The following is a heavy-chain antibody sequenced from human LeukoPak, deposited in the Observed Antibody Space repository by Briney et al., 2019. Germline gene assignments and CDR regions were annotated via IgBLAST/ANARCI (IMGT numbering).Heavy chain of an antibody. V-gene: IGHV3-53*01. Sequence: GGSLRLSCAASGFTVSSYYMSWVRQAPGKGLEWVSVIYSGGSTDYADSVKGRFTISRHNSKNTLYLQMNSLRVEDTAVYYCARSSHYDILTGYSEEDAFDIWGQGTMVTVSS. CDR3: ARSSHYDILTGYSEEDAFDI. CDR1: GFTVSSYY. D-gene: IGHD3-9*01. CDR2: IYSGGST. J-gene: IGHJ3*02.